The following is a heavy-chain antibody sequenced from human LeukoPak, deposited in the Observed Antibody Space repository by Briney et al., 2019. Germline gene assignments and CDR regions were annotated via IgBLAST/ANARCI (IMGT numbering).Heavy chain of an antibody. V-gene: IGHV1-18*01. J-gene: IGHJ4*02. CDR2: ISAYNGNT. CDR1: GYTFTSYG. CDR3: ARQVIPYGDYDY. D-gene: IGHD4-17*01. Sequence: ASVKVSCKASGYTFTSYGISWVRQAPGQGLEWMGWISAYNGNTNHAQKLQGRVTMTTDTSTSTAYMELRSLRSDDTAVYYCARQVIPYGDYDYWGQGTLVTVSS.